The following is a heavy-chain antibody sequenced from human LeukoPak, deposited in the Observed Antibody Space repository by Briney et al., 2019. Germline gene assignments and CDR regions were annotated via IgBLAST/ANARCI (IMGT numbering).Heavy chain of an antibody. Sequence: GGSLRLSCAVSGFTFDEYAMHWVRQAPGEGLEWVSGISWNGGLIDYADSVKGRFTISRDNAKNSLYLQMNSLKAEDTAFYYCAKVGIFGLVTYYFDYWGQGTLVTVSS. V-gene: IGHV3-9*01. CDR2: ISWNGGLI. CDR3: AKVGIFGLVTYYFDY. CDR1: GFTFDEYA. J-gene: IGHJ4*02. D-gene: IGHD3/OR15-3a*01.